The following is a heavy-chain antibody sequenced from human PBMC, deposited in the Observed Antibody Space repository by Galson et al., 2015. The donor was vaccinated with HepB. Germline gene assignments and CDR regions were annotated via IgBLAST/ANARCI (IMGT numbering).Heavy chain of an antibody. CDR2: ISYDGSNK. CDR3: AKAPRYCSSTSCPPYDYVWGSTTYGMDV. V-gene: IGHV3-30-3*01. CDR1: GFTFSSYA. Sequence: SLRLSCAASGFTFSSYAMHWVRQAPGKGLEWVAVISYDGSNKYYADSVKGRFTISRDNSKNTLYLQMNSLRAEDTAVYYCAKAPRYCSSTSCPPYDYVWGSTTYGMDVWGQGTTVTVSS. D-gene: IGHD2-2*01. J-gene: IGHJ6*02.